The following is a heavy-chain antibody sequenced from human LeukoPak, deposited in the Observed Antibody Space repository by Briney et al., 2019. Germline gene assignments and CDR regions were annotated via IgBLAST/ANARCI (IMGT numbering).Heavy chain of an antibody. CDR2: IYKSGST. D-gene: IGHD3-10*01. CDR1: GGSISSGTYY. CDR3: ARTRYYYNSRSYGAPYYFDY. Sequence: SETLSLTCTVSGGSISSGTYYWSWIRQPAGKGLEWIGRIYKSGSTNYNPSLKSRVTISVDTPKNQFSLKLSSVTAADTAVYYCARTRYYYNSRSYGAPYYFDYWGQGTLVTVSS. J-gene: IGHJ4*02. V-gene: IGHV4-61*02.